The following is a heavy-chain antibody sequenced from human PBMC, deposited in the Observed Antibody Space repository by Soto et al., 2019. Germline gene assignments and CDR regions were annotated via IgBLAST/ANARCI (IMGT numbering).Heavy chain of an antibody. CDR1: GGSISRGDYY. J-gene: IGHJ6*02. CDR3: AREGLRYYDMDV. CDR2: IYYSGST. Sequence: SEKRSAACTVSGGSISRGDYYWSWIRQPPGKGLEWIGYIYYSGSTYYNPSLDSRITISVDTSKNQFSLKLSSVTDADTAVYYCAREGLRYYDMDVWCQGTMVT. D-gene: IGHD2-15*01. V-gene: IGHV4-30-4*01.